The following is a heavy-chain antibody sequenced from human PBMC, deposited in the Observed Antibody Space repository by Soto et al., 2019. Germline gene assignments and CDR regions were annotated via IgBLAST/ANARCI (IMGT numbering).Heavy chain of an antibody. CDR3: AGVLGGGGWVYWYFDL. D-gene: IGHD2-15*01. J-gene: IGHJ2*01. Sequence: EVQLLESGGGLVQPGGSLRLSCAASGFTFSSYAMSWVRQAPGKGLEWVSAISGSGASTYYANSVKGRFTISRDNSKNTLYLRMNSVKAEDTALDDCAGVLGGGGWVYWYFDLWGRGTLVAVSS. CDR1: GFTFSSYA. CDR2: ISGSGAST. V-gene: IGHV3-23*01.